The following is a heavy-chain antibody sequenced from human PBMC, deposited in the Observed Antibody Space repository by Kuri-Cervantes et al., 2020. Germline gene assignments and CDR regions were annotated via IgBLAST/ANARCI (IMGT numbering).Heavy chain of an antibody. V-gene: IGHV1-46*01. Sequence: ASVKVSCKASGYTFTSYYMHWVRQAPGQGLEWMGIINPSGGSTSYAQKFQGRVTMTRDTSTSTVYMELSSLRSEDTAVYYCARDGPGRSYYYYYMDVWGKGTTVTVSS. CDR1: GYTFTSYY. J-gene: IGHJ6*03. CDR2: INPSGGST. CDR3: ARDGPGRSYYYYYMDV.